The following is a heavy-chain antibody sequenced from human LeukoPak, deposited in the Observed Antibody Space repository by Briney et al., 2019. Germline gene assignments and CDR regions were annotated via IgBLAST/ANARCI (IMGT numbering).Heavy chain of an antibody. D-gene: IGHD2-21*01. Sequence: PSETLSLTCIVSGAYVTTYSWNWIRQSPGKGLEWIGYSALSGATSYSSSLKSRVTISRDTSKNQLSLKLTSVTAADTAVYYCARWGESEWAFASWGPGTLVTVSS. V-gene: IGHV4-59*08. CDR3: ARWGESEWAFAS. CDR1: GAYVTTYS. J-gene: IGHJ4*02. CDR2: SALSGAT.